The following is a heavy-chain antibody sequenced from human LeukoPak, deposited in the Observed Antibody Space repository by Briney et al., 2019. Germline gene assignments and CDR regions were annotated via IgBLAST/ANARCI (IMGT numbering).Heavy chain of an antibody. Sequence: ETGGSLRLSCAASGFTVSSNYMNWVRQAPGKGLEWVSSISSSSSYIYYADSVKGRFTISRDNAKNSLYLQMNSLRAEDTAVYYCARGGYSYGPYYFDYWGQGTLVTVSS. CDR1: GFTVSSNY. CDR2: ISSSSSYI. CDR3: ARGGYSYGPYYFDY. J-gene: IGHJ4*02. D-gene: IGHD5-18*01. V-gene: IGHV3-21*01.